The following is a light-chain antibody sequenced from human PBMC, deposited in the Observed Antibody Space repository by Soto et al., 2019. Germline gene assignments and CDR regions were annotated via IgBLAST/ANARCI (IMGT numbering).Light chain of an antibody. CDR2: AAS. V-gene: IGKV1-9*01. CDR3: TQIRMYPST. J-gene: IGKJ4*01. Sequence: IQLTQSPSSLSASVGDRVTITCRASQDIAIYLAWYQQKPGEAPKLLIYAASTLYGGVPSRFSGSGSGTDFPLTITSLQGEDFATYYCTQIRMYPSTFGGGTKGEIK. CDR1: QDIAIY.